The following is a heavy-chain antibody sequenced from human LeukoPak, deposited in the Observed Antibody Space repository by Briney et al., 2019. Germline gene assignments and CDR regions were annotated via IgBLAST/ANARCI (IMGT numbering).Heavy chain of an antibody. V-gene: IGHV1-24*01. CDR1: GYTLIELS. D-gene: IGHD1/OR15-1a*01. Sequence: ASVKVSCKVSGYTLIELSMHWVRQAPGKGLEWMGGFDPEDGETISAQRFQGRVTMTEDTSTDTPCLELSSLRSQGTAVYYCARWVQNTKRYNWNTLDYWGQGTLVTVSS. CDR2: FDPEDGET. J-gene: IGHJ4*02. CDR3: ARWVQNTKRYNWNTLDY.